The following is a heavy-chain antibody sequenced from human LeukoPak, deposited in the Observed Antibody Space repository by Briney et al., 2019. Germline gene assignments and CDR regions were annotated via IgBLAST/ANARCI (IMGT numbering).Heavy chain of an antibody. D-gene: IGHD3-9*01. J-gene: IGHJ6*02. CDR2: IYYSGST. V-gene: IGHV4-59*01. Sequence: SETLSLTCTVSGDSISSYYWSWIRQPPGKGLEWIGHIYYSGSTDYNPSLKSRVTISVDRPKNQFSLRLSSVTAADTAVYYCAREGLVIGYYYYGMDVWGQGTSVTVSS. CDR3: AREGLVIGYYYYGMDV. CDR1: GDSISSYY.